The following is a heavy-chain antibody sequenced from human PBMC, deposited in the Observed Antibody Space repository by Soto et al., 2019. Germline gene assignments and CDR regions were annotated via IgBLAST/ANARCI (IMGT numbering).Heavy chain of an antibody. CDR2: ISYDGSNK. CDR1: GFRFSSYG. D-gene: IGHD3-22*01. J-gene: IGHJ6*02. Sequence: QVQLVESGGGVVQPGRSLRLSCAASGFRFSSYGMYWVRQAPGKGLEWVAVISYDGSNKYYADSVKGRFTISRDYSKNTLYLQMNSLRAEDTAVYYCAKTMIPATTYYYHDMDVWGQGTTVTVSS. V-gene: IGHV3-30*18. CDR3: AKTMIPATTYYYHDMDV.